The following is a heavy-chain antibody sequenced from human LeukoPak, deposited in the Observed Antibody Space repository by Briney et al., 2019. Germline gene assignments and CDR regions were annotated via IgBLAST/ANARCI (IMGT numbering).Heavy chain of an antibody. CDR1: GYTFTGNY. D-gene: IGHD6-13*01. V-gene: IGHV1-2*02. CDR3: ARDLGYSSSWDQH. CDR2: INPNSGGT. Sequence: ASVKVSCKASGYTFTGNYMHWVRQAPGQGLEWMGWINPNSGGTNYAQKFQDRVTVTRDTSISTAYMELSRLRSEDTAVYYCARDLGYSSSWDQHWGQGTLVTVSS. J-gene: IGHJ4*02.